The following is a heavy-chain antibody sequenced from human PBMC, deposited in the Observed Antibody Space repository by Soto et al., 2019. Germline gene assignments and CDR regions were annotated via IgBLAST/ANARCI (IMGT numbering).Heavy chain of an antibody. Sequence: PSETLSLTCAVSGYSISSGYYWGWIRQPPGKGLEWIGSIYHSGSTYYNPSLKSRVTISVDTSKNQFSLKLSSVTAADTAVYYCARGPVLDYWGQGTLVTVSS. V-gene: IGHV4-38-2*01. CDR3: ARGPVLDY. J-gene: IGHJ4*02. CDR1: GYSISSGYY. CDR2: IYHSGST.